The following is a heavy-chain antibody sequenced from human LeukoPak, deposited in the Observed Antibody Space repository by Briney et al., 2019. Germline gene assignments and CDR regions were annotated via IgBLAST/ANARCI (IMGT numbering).Heavy chain of an antibody. CDR3: ARGALTGVTTYFDY. Sequence: SGGSLRLSCAASGFTFTRYWMTWVRQAPGRGLEWVALISYDGSYKYYADSVKGRFTISRDKSKNTLYLQMNSLRAEDTAVYNCARGALTGVTTYFDYWGQGTLVTVSS. CDR2: ISYDGSYK. J-gene: IGHJ4*02. V-gene: IGHV3-30-3*01. D-gene: IGHD3-3*01. CDR1: GFTFTRYW.